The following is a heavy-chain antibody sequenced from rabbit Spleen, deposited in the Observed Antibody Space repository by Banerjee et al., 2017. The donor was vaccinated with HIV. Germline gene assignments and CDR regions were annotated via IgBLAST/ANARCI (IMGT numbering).Heavy chain of an antibody. CDR1: GVSFSSSSY. CDR2: IDAGSSGFT. J-gene: IGHJ3*01. D-gene: IGHD1-1*01. CDR3: ARDSSSRYDSPTRLDL. V-gene: IGHV1S40*01. Sequence: QSLEESGGDLVKPGASLTLTCTASGVSFSSSSYMCWVRQAPGKGLEWIACIDAGSSGFTYFASWAKGRFTCSKTSSTTATLQMTRLTVADTATYFCARDSSSRYDSPTRLDLWGQGTLVTVS.